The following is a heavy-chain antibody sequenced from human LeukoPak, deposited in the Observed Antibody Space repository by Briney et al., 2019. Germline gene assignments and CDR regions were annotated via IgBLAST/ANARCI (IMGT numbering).Heavy chain of an antibody. D-gene: IGHD3-3*01. V-gene: IGHV4-34*01. CDR1: GGSFSGYY. Sequence: SETLSLTCAVYGGSFSGYYWSWIRQPPGKGLEWIGKINHSGSTSYNPSLKSRVTISVDTSKNQFSLKLSSVTAADTAVYYCARGAITIFGVVIIRGNWFDPWGQGTLVTVSS. CDR2: INHSGST. J-gene: IGHJ5*02. CDR3: ARGAITIFGVVIIRGNWFDP.